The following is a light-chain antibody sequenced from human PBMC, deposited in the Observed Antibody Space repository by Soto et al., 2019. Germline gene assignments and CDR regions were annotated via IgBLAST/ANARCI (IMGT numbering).Light chain of an antibody. CDR1: SGDVGGYNY. Sequence: QSALTQAACVSGSPGQSITISCTGTSGDVGGYNYVSWYQQHPGKAPKLMIYEVSNRPSGVSNRFSGSKSGNTASLTISGLQAEDEADYYCSYYTSSSTRCGFGTVTKVTV. J-gene: IGLJ1*01. CDR3: SYYTSSSTRCG. CDR2: EVS. V-gene: IGLV2-14*01.